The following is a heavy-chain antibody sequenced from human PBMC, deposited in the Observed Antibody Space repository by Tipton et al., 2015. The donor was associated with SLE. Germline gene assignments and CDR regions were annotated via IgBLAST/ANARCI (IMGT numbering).Heavy chain of an antibody. V-gene: IGHV4-34*01. Sequence: TLSLTCAVYGGSFSGYYWSWIRQPPGKGLEWIGESNPSGSTNYNPSLKSRVTISVDTFKNQLSLKLTSVTAADTSVYYCARGAKERITLVRVRPYYFDYWGQGSLVTVSS. J-gene: IGHJ4*01. CDR1: GGSFSGYY. D-gene: IGHD3-10*01. CDR2: SNPSGST. CDR3: ARGAKERITLVRVRPYYFDY.